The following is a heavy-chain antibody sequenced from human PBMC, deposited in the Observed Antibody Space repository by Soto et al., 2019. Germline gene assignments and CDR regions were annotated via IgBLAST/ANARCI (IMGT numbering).Heavy chain of an antibody. Sequence: SETLSLTCTVSGGSISSYYWSWIRQPPGKGLEWIGYIYYSGSTNYNPSLKSRVTISVDTSKNQFSLKLSSVTAADTAVYYCAREKGHYDILTGKIPYYMDVWGKGTTVTVSS. CDR3: AREKGHYDILTGKIPYYMDV. V-gene: IGHV4-59*01. CDR1: GGSISSYY. J-gene: IGHJ6*03. CDR2: IYYSGST. D-gene: IGHD3-9*01.